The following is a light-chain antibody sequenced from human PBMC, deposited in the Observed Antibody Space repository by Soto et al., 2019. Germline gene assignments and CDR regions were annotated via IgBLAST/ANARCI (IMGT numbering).Light chain of an antibody. CDR1: QGINNW. Sequence: DIQMTQSPSSVSASVGDRATITCRASQGINNWLAWYQQKPGKAPKLLIYTTSSLQRGVPSRFSGSGSGTDFTLTISSLQPEDFAAYYWQQANSFPLTFGGGTKVEIK. CDR3: QQANSFPLT. CDR2: TTS. J-gene: IGKJ4*01. V-gene: IGKV1D-12*01.